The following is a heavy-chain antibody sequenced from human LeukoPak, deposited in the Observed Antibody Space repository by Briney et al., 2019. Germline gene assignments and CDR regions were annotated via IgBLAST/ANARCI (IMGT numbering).Heavy chain of an antibody. J-gene: IGHJ6*03. D-gene: IGHD2-2*01. CDR3: ARRSGTSRFGYYYYYMDV. Sequence: SETLSLTCTVSGGSISSYYWSWIRQPAGKGLEWIGRIYTSGSTNYNPSLKSRVTISVDTSKNQFSLKLSSVTAADTAVYYCARRSGTSRFGYYYYYMDVWGKGTTVTVSS. V-gene: IGHV4-4*07. CDR1: GGSISSYY. CDR2: IYTSGST.